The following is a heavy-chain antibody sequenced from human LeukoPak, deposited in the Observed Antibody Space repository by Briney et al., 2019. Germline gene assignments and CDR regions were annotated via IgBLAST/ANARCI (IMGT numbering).Heavy chain of an antibody. Sequence: PSETLSLTCTVSGGSIGSGDYYWSWIRQPPGKGLEWIGYIYYSGSTYYNPSLKSRVTISVDTSKNQFSLKLSSVTAADTAVYYCARDLAGTTVTTGAYPDIPSPAFDIWGQGTMVTVSS. CDR2: IYYSGST. CDR3: ARDLAGTTVTTGAYPDIPSPAFDI. D-gene: IGHD4-17*01. J-gene: IGHJ3*02. V-gene: IGHV4-30-4*01. CDR1: GGSIGSGDYY.